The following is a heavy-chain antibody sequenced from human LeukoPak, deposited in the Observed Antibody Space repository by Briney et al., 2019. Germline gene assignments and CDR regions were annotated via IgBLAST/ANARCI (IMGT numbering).Heavy chain of an antibody. CDR3: AKSGGYSSPQNY. J-gene: IGHJ4*02. V-gene: IGHV4-59*01. Sequence: SETLSLTCTVSGGSISSYYWSWIRQPPGKGLEWIGYIYYSGSTNYNPSLKSRVTISLDTSKSQFSLKLTSVTAADTAAYYCAKSGGYSSPQNYWGQGTLVTVSS. D-gene: IGHD6-19*01. CDR1: GGSISSYY. CDR2: IYYSGST.